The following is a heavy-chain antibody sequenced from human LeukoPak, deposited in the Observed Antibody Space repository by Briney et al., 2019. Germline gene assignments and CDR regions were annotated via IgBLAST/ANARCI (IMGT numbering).Heavy chain of an antibody. J-gene: IGHJ4*02. Sequence: GGSLRLSCAASGFTFSSYGMHWVRQAPGKGLEWVAFIRYDGSNKYYADSVKGRFTISRDNSKNTLYLQMNSLRAEDTAVYYCASPPLRGYSSSWYNFWGQGTLVTVSS. D-gene: IGHD6-13*01. CDR3: ASPPLRGYSSSWYNF. V-gene: IGHV3-30*02. CDR2: IRYDGSNK. CDR1: GFTFSSYG.